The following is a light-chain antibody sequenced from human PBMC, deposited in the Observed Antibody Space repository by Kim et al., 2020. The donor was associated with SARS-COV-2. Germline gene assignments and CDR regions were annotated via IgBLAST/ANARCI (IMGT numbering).Light chain of an antibody. Sequence: DIVMTQSPDSLAVSLGERATLNCKSSQTVLYNSNNKNYLAWYQQKPGQAPKLLIYWASIRESGVSERFSGSGSETDFTLTISSLQAEDVAVYYCQQYYSTPPSFGQGTKLEIK. CDR1: QTVLYNSNNKNY. CDR2: WAS. V-gene: IGKV4-1*01. CDR3: QQYYSTPPS. J-gene: IGKJ2*03.